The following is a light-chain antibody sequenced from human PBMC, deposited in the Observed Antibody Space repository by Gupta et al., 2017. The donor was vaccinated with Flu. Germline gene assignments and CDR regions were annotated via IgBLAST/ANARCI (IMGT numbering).Light chain of an antibody. CDR1: SSNIGSNY. CDR2: GNN. Sequence: QSVLAQPPSAPGTPGQRVTMSCSGISSNIGSNYVNWYQQVPGTAPKLLIYGNNQRPSGVPARFSGSKSGTSASLAISGLQSEDEADYYCAAWDDSLNGHYVFGTGTTVTVL. V-gene: IGLV1-44*01. CDR3: AAWDDSLNGHYV. J-gene: IGLJ1*01.